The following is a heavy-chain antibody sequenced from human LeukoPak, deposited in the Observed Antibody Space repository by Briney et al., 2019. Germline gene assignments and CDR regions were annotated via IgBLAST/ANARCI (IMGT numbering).Heavy chain of an antibody. CDR1: GGSISSSSYY. V-gene: IGHV4-39*01. Sequence: SETLSLTCTVSGGSISSSSYYWGWIRQPPGKGLEWIGSIYYSGSTYYNPSLKSRVTISVDTSKNQLSLKLSSVTAADTAVYYCARQSRGSTVTTPFDYWGQGTLVTVSS. J-gene: IGHJ4*02. CDR3: ARQSRGSTVTTPFDY. D-gene: IGHD4-17*01. CDR2: IYYSGST.